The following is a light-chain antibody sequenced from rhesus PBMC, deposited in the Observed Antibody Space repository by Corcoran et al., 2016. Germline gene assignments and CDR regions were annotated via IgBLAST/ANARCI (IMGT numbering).Light chain of an antibody. CDR3: LQGYSIPIT. CDR2: AAS. Sequence: DIQMTQSPSSLDASVGARVTLTCRASNGISDHLNWYQQKPGEPPKRLIYAASRLESGVPSRFSGSGYGTDFSLTISSLQPEDFATYYCLQGYSIPITFGPGTKLAIK. J-gene: IGKJ3*01. CDR1: NGISDH. V-gene: IGKV1-36*02.